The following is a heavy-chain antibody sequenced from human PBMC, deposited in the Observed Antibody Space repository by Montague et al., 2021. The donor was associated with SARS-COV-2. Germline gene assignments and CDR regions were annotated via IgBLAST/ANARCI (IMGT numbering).Heavy chain of an antibody. Sequence: SLRLSCAASGFTFSSYWMSWVRQAPGKGLEWVANIKQDGSEKYYXDSVKGRFTISRDNAKNSLYLQMNSLRAEDTAVYYCARDSFRGYDYVWGSCDYWGQGTLVTVSS. J-gene: IGHJ4*02. CDR2: IKQDGSEK. CDR1: GFTFSSYW. V-gene: IGHV3-7*01. CDR3: ARDSFRGYDYVWGSCDY. D-gene: IGHD3-16*01.